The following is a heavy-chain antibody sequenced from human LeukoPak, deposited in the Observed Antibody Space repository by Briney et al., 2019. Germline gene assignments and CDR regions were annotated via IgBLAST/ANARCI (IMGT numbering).Heavy chain of an antibody. Sequence: GRSLRLSCAASGFTFSSYGMHWVRQAPGKGLEWVAVISYDGSNKYYADSVKGRFTISRDNSKNTLYLQMNSLRAEDTAVYYCARDGVVVAATDMFDYWGQGTLVTVSS. CDR2: ISYDGSNK. CDR3: ARDGVVVAATDMFDY. J-gene: IGHJ4*02. CDR1: GFTFSSYG. D-gene: IGHD2-15*01. V-gene: IGHV3-30*03.